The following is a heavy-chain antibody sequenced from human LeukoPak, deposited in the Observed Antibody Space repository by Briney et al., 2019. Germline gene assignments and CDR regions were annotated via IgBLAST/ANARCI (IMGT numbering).Heavy chain of an antibody. CDR1: GDSLYY. J-gene: IGHJ4*02. CDR2: VYSTGHT. V-gene: IGHV4-39*01. CDR3: ARHHTSSKPIDY. D-gene: IGHD3-16*01. Sequence: SETLSLTCTVSGDSLYYWGWIRQPPGKGLEWIGSVYSTGHTNYNLSLKSRVTMSIDTSKNQLSLKLTSVTAADTAMYYCARHHTSSKPIDYWGQGTLVAVSS.